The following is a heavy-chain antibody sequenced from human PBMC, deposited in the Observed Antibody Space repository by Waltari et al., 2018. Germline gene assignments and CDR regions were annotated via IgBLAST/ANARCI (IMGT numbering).Heavy chain of an antibody. Sequence: QVQLVESGGGLVKPGGSMRLSCAASGFTFSDYYMSWIRQAPGKGLEWVSYISSSGSTIYYADSVKGRFTISRDNAKNSLYLQMNSLRAEDTAVYYCAREPELEAAAGNFGAFDIWGQGTMVTVSS. CDR1: GFTFSDYY. J-gene: IGHJ3*02. CDR2: ISSSGSTI. V-gene: IGHV3-11*01. CDR3: AREPELEAAAGNFGAFDI. D-gene: IGHD6-13*01.